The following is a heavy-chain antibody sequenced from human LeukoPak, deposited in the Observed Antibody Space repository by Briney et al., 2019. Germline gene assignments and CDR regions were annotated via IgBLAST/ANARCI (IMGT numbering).Heavy chain of an antibody. J-gene: IGHJ4*02. CDR2: ISSSSSYI. CDR1: GFTFSSYS. D-gene: IGHD1-26*01. CDR3: ASASGISPSNHDC. Sequence: PGGSLRLSCAASGFTFSSYSMNWVRQAPGKGLEWVSSISSSSSYIYYADSVKGRFTISRDNAKNSLYLQMNSLRAEDTAVYYCASASGISPSNHDCWGQGTLVTVSS. V-gene: IGHV3-21*01.